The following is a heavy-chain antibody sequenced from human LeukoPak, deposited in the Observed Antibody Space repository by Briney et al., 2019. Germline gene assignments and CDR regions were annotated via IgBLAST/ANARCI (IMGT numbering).Heavy chain of an antibody. CDR3: ARDRRGSYSGGFDY. V-gene: IGHV1-18*01. CDR2: ISAYNGNT. Sequence: GASVKVSCKASGYTFTSYGISWVRQAPGQGLEWMGWISAYNGNTNYAQKLQGRVTMTTDTSTSTAYMELRSLRSDDTAVYYCARDRRGSYSGGFDYWGQGTLVTVSS. D-gene: IGHD1-26*01. CDR1: GYTFTSYG. J-gene: IGHJ4*02.